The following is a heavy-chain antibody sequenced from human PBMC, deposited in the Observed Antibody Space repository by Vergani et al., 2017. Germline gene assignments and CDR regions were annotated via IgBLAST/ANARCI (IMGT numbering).Heavy chain of an antibody. V-gene: IGHV4-31*03. J-gene: IGHJ4*02. CDR3: ASYDFWSGSNYFFDY. CDR2: IYYSGST. CDR1: GGSISSSSYY. Sequence: QLQLQESGPGLVKPSETLSLTCTVSGGSISSSSYYWSWIRQHPGKGLEWIGYIYYSGSTYYNPSLQSRVTISVDTSKNQFSLKLSSVTAADTAVYYCASYDFWSGSNYFFDYWGQGTLVTVSS. D-gene: IGHD3-3*01.